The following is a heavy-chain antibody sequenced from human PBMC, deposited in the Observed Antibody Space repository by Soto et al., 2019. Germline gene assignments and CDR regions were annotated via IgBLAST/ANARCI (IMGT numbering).Heavy chain of an antibody. V-gene: IGHV1-69*02. D-gene: IGHD2-15*01. CDR1: GGTFSSYT. Sequence: QVQLVQSGAEVKKPGSSVKVSCKASGGTFSSYTISWVRQAPGQGLEWMGRIIPILGIANYAQKFQGRVTITADKSTSTAYMELSSLRSEDTAVYYCARSSGGSYRIDYWGQGNLVTVSS. CDR2: IIPILGIA. J-gene: IGHJ4*02. CDR3: ARSSGGSYRIDY.